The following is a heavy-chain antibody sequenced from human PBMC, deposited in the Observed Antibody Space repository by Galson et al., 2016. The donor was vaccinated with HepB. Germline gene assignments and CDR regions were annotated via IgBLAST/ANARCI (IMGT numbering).Heavy chain of an antibody. CDR3: ARDLVVNYCDTKFYYGMDV. D-gene: IGHD3-22*01. Sequence: SLRLSCAASGFTFSSYAMHWVRQAPGKGLEWVAVISYDGSNKYYADSVKGRFTISRDNSKNTLYLQMNSLRAEDTAVYYCARDLVVNYCDTKFYYGMDVWGQGTTVSVSS. V-gene: IGHV3-30-3*01. J-gene: IGHJ6*02. CDR2: ISYDGSNK. CDR1: GFTFSSYA.